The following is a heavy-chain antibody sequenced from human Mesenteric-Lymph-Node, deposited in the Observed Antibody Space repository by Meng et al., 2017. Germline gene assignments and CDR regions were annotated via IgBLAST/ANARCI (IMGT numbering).Heavy chain of an antibody. CDR3: ISNVDRGLN. CDR2: IQGDGSDP. CDR1: GFTFSSYA. J-gene: IGHJ1*01. Sequence: GGSLRLSCAASGFTFSSYAMHWVRQAPGKGLVWVSRIQGDGSDPAYADSVKGRFTISRDNAKNTLYLQMNSLRAEDTALYFCISNVDRGLNWGQGTLVTGYS. V-gene: IGHV3-74*01. D-gene: IGHD5-12*01.